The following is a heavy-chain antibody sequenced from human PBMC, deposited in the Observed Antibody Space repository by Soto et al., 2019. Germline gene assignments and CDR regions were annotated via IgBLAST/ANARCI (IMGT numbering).Heavy chain of an antibody. Sequence: GGSLRLSCAASGFTFSSYTMNWVRQAPGKGLEWVAYINSTGTIKYYAGSVKGRFTISRDNAKNSLYLQMNSLRAEDTAVYYCARMSSSISPGCWGQGTLVTVSS. CDR3: ARMSSSISPGC. CDR2: INSTGTIK. J-gene: IGHJ4*02. V-gene: IGHV3-48*01. D-gene: IGHD2-2*01. CDR1: GFTFSSYT.